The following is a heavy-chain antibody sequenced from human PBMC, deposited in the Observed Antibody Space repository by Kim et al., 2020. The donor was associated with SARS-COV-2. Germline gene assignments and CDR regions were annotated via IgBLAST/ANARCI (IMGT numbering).Heavy chain of an antibody. CDR1: GGTFSSYG. Sequence: SVKVSCKASGGTFSSYGIDWVRQAPGQGLEWMGGIIPIFGTTKYAQNFQGRVTIIADESTSTTYMQLSSLRSEDTAFYYCARAPLGYCSGGSCYSRGLPCDDWGQGTLVTVSS. J-gene: IGHJ4*02. CDR2: IIPIFGTT. CDR3: ARAPLGYCSGGSCYSRGLPCDD. D-gene: IGHD2-15*01. V-gene: IGHV1-69*13.